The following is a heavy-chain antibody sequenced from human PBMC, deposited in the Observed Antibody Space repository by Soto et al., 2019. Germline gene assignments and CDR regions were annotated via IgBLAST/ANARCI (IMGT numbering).Heavy chain of an antibody. J-gene: IGHJ4*02. D-gene: IGHD1-1*01. Sequence: SVKVACKSSVYPFTGYCISLVRQAPGQGLEWMGWISAYNGNTNYAKKLQGRVTMTTDTSTSTAYMELRSLRSDDTDVYYCARDRAGSKDYWGQGTLVTVSS. CDR2: ISAYNGNT. CDR3: ARDRAGSKDY. CDR1: VYPFTGYC. V-gene: IGHV1-18*04.